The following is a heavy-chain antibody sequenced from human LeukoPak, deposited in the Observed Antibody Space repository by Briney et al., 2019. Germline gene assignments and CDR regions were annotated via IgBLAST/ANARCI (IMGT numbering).Heavy chain of an antibody. Sequence: PSQTLSLTCTVSGGSISSGSYSWNWIRQPAGKGLEWIGRIYSSGTTNYNASLMSRVTMSLDKSKSQFFLNLTSVTAADTAVYYCARERVDIAMGFDYWGQGSLVIVSS. CDR3: ARERVDIAMGFDY. V-gene: IGHV4-61*02. CDR1: GGSISSGSYS. CDR2: IYSSGTT. J-gene: IGHJ4*02. D-gene: IGHD5-18*01.